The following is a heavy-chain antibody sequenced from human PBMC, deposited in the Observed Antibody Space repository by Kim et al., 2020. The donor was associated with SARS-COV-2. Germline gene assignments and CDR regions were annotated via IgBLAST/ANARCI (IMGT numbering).Heavy chain of an antibody. Sequence: SVKVSCKASGGTFSSYAISWVRQAPGQGLEWMGGIIPIFGTANYAQKFQGRVTITADESTSTAYMELRSLRSEDTAVYYCARELEVNSSSWYPQYYYYYGMDVWGQGTTVTVSS. J-gene: IGHJ6*02. D-gene: IGHD6-13*01. CDR3: ARELEVNSSSWYPQYYYYYGMDV. V-gene: IGHV1-69*13. CDR1: GGTFSSYA. CDR2: IIPIFGTA.